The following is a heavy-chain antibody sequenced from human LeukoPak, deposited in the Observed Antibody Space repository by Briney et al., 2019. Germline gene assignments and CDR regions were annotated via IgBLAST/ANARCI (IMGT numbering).Heavy chain of an antibody. D-gene: IGHD4-17*01. CDR2: IIPIFGTA. CDR1: GGTFSSYA. CDR3: ARDTRSYHYYYGMDV. J-gene: IGHJ6*02. Sequence: SSVKVSCKASGGTFSSYAISWVRQAPGQGLEWMGGIIPIFGTANYAQKSQGRVTITADESTSTAYMELSSLRSEDTAVYYCARDTRSYHYYYGMDVWGQGTTVTVSS. V-gene: IGHV1-69*01.